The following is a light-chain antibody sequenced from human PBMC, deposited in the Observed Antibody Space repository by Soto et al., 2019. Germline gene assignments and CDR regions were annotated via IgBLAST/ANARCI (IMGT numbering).Light chain of an antibody. CDR1: QSISSY. J-gene: IGKJ1*01. CDR2: AAS. V-gene: IGKV1-39*01. Sequence: DIQLTQSPSSLSASVGDRVTITCRASQSISSYLNLYQDKPGKGPKLLVSAASSSESAVPLRFSGSGSGIHFTLTISRLQPEAFAYYSCHQSYSTTWTFGQGTKVDI. CDR3: HQSYSTTWT.